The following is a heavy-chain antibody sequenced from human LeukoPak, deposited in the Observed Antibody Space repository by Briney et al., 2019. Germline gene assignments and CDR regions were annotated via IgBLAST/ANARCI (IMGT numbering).Heavy chain of an antibody. CDR2: IDPKRDPKGGGT. CDR1: GYSFSDYY. J-gene: IGHJ4*02. Sequence: GASVKVSCEASGYSFSDYYLHWVRLAPGQGLEWMGWIDPKRDPKGGGTNYAQKFQGRVTMTRDTSISTVYMELSGLRSDDTAVYYCARATSGGNTIDYWGQGTLVTVSS. D-gene: IGHD4-23*01. CDR3: ARATSGGNTIDY. V-gene: IGHV1-2*02.